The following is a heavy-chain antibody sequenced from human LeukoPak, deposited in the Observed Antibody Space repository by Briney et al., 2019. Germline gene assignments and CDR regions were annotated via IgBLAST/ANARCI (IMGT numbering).Heavy chain of an antibody. J-gene: IGHJ5*02. CDR2: INHSGST. V-gene: IGHV4-34*01. CDR3: ARGRVAAAGKRWFDP. D-gene: IGHD6-13*01. CDR1: GGSFSGYY. Sequence: SETLSLTCAVYGGSFSGYYWSWIRQPPGKGLEWIGEINHSGSTNYNPSLKSRVTISVDTSKNQFSPKLSSVTAADTAVHYCARGRVAAAGKRWFDPWGQGTLVTVSS.